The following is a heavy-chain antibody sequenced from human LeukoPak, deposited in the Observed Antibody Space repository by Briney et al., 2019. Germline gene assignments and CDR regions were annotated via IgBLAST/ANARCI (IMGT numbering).Heavy chain of an antibody. CDR2: ISYDGSNK. Sequence: PGRSLRLSCAASGFTFSSYAMHWVRQAPGTGLEGVAVISYDGSNKYYADSVEGRFHITRDNYKNTLYLQMNSLRAEDTAVYYCARGGPSYYYDSSGPFDYWGQGTLVTVSS. CDR3: ARGGPSYYYDSSGPFDY. V-gene: IGHV3-30*04. D-gene: IGHD3-22*01. J-gene: IGHJ4*02. CDR1: GFTFSSYA.